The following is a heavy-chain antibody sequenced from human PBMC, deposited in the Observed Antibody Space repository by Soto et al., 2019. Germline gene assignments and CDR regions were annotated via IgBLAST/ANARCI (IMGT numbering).Heavy chain of an antibody. V-gene: IGHV1-18*01. CDR1: GYSCTTYG. CDR3: AREGPAPYYYYGMDV. CDR2: ISAYNGNT. J-gene: IGHJ6*02. Sequence: ASVKVSCKTAGYSCTTYGVSWVRQAPGQGLEWMGWISAYNGNTNYAQKLQGRVTMTTDTSTSTAYMELRSLRSDDTAVYYCAREGPAPYYYYGMDVWGQGSTVTVSS.